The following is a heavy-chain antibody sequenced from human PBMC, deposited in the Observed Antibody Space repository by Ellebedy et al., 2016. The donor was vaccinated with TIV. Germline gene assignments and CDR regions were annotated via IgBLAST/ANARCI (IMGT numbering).Heavy chain of an antibody. V-gene: IGHV3-66*02. J-gene: IGHJ4*02. CDR1: GFTVSNNY. Sequence: PGGSLRLSCAASGFTVSNNYISWVRQAPGKGLEWVSVIYSGGSTYYADSVKGRFTISRDNSKNTLYLQMNGLRSEDTTVYYCAKGWATYPFWGERSFDYWGQGTLVTVSS. CDR2: IYSGGST. D-gene: IGHD7-27*01. CDR3: AKGWATYPFWGERSFDY.